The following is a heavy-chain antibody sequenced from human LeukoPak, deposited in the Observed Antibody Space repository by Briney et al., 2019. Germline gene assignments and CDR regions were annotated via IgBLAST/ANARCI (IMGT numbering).Heavy chain of an antibody. V-gene: IGHV3-30-3*01. CDR1: GFTFSSYA. J-gene: IGHJ5*02. CDR2: ISYDGSNK. Sequence: GGSLRLSCAASGFTFSSYAMHWVRQAPGKGLEWVAVISYDGSNKYYADSVKGRFTISRDNSKNTLYLQMNSLRAEDTAVYYCARDPGTIAARPSWFDPWGQGTLVTVSS. D-gene: IGHD6-6*01. CDR3: ARDPGTIAARPSWFDP.